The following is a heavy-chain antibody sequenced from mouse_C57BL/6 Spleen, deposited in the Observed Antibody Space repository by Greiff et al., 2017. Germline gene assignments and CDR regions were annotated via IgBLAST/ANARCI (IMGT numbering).Heavy chain of an antibody. Sequence: VQLQQSGPELVKPGASVKISCKASGYAFSSSWMNWVKQRPGKGLEWIGRIYPGDGDTNYNGKFKGKATLTADKSSSTAYMQLSSLTSEDSAVYFCARRSAQAPMDYWGQGTSVTVSS. J-gene: IGHJ4*01. CDR3: ARRSAQAPMDY. CDR2: IYPGDGDT. D-gene: IGHD3-2*02. CDR1: GYAFSSSW. V-gene: IGHV1-82*01.